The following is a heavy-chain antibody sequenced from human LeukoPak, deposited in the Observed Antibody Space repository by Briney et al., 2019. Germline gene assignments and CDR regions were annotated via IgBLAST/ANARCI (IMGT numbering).Heavy chain of an antibody. J-gene: IGHJ3*02. CDR3: ARHLGSSWTEDAFDI. D-gene: IGHD6-13*01. CDR1: GYSFTSYW. Sequence: GESLKISCKGSGYSFTSYWIGWVRQMPGKGLEWMGIIYPGDSDTRYSPSFQGQVTISADKSISTAYLQWSSLKASDTAMYYCARHLGSSWTEDAFDIWGQGTMVTVSS. CDR2: IYPGDSDT. V-gene: IGHV5-51*01.